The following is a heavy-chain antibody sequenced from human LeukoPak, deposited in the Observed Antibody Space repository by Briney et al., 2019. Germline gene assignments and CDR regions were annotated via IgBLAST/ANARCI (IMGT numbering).Heavy chain of an antibody. CDR3: ARVHRAVAGIYYYMDV. Sequence: PSETLSLTCTVSGGSISTFYWSWIRQPAGKGLEWIGRIYTSGSTNYNPSLKSRVTISVDTSKNQFSLKLSSVTAADTAVYYCARVHRAVAGIYYYMDVWGKGTTVTVSS. V-gene: IGHV4-4*07. D-gene: IGHD6-19*01. J-gene: IGHJ6*03. CDR1: GGSISTFY. CDR2: IYTSGST.